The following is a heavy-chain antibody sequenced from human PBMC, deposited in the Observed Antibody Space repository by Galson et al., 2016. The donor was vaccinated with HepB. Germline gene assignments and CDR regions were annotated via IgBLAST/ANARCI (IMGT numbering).Heavy chain of an antibody. V-gene: IGHV3-23*01. CDR3: VADHGGLDCFDF. CDR2: ISGRGGTT. Sequence: SLRLSCAASGFTFSSYAMNWVRQAPGKGLEWVSAISGRGGTTYHADSVRGRFSISKDDSKSTLYLQMTNLRVEDTALYYCVADHGGLDCFDFWGRGTMVTVSS. J-gene: IGHJ3*01. D-gene: IGHD4-23*01. CDR1: GFTFSSYA.